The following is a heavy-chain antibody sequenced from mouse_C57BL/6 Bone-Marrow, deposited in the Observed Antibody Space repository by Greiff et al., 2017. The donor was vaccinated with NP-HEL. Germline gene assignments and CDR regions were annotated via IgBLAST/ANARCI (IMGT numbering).Heavy chain of an antibody. CDR3: AGGIYYDLEAFAY. D-gene: IGHD2-4*01. CDR1: YFAFMASA. V-gene: IGHV1-49*01. J-gene: IGHJ3*01. CDR2: FTMYSDAT. Sequence: LQQSGAELVRPGSSVKLSCKDSYFAFMASAMHWVKQRPGHGLEWIGSFTMYSDATEYSENFKGKATLTANTSSSTAYMELGSLTSEDSAVYYCAGGIYYDLEAFAYWGQGTLVTVSA.